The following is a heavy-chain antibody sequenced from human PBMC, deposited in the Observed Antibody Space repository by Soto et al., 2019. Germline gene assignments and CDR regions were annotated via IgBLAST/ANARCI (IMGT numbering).Heavy chain of an antibody. CDR3: AKDLDIVVVVAATPYYFDY. D-gene: IGHD2-15*01. CDR1: GFTFSSYG. CDR2: ISYDGSNK. J-gene: IGHJ4*02. V-gene: IGHV3-30*18. Sequence: VQLVESGGGVVQPGRSLRLSCAASGFTFSSYGMHWVRQAPGKGLEWVAVISYDGSNKYYADSVKGRFTISRDNSKNTLYLQMNSLRAEDTAVYYCAKDLDIVVVVAATPYYFDYWGQGTLVTVSS.